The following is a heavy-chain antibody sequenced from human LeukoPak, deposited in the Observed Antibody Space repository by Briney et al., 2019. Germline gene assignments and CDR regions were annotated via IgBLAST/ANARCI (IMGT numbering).Heavy chain of an antibody. J-gene: IGHJ4*02. CDR3: AGPPQAGPFDY. CDR2: IKPDGSEA. D-gene: IGHD6-19*01. V-gene: IGHV3-7*03. CDR1: GFIFSNYW. Sequence: PGGSLRLSCAASGFIFSNYWMTWVRQASGKGLEWVANIKPDGSEAHYVDSLKGRFAISRDNAKNSLYLQMNSLRAEDTAVYYCAGPPQAGPFDYWGQGTLVTVSS.